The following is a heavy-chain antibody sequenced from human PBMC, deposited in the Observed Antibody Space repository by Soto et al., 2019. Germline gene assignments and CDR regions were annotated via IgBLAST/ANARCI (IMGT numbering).Heavy chain of an antibody. D-gene: IGHD2-2*01. CDR3: ARDGRCSSTSCYADYYYYYMDV. CDR2: IIPILGIA. V-gene: IGHV1-69*04. CDR1: GGTFSSYT. J-gene: IGHJ6*03. Sequence: ASVKVSCKASGGTFSSYTISWVRQAPGQGLEWMGRIIPILGIANYAQKFQGRVTITADKSTSTAYMELSSLRSEDTAVYYCARDGRCSSTSCYADYYYYYMDVWGKGTTVTVSS.